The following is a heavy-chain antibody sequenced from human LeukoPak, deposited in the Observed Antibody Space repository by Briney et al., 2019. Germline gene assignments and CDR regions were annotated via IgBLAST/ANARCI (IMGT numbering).Heavy chain of an antibody. J-gene: IGHJ5*02. D-gene: IGHD3-9*01. V-gene: IGHV4-4*02. CDR2: IFSSGRS. CDR1: GGSLSSDKW. Sequence: SGTLSLTCAVSGGSLSSDKWWSWVRQSPGKGLEWIGEIFSSGRSNYNPSLKSRVTISVDTSKNQFSLKLSSVTAADTAVYYCARRRLTGYFPPNNWFDPWGQGTLVTVSS. CDR3: ARRRLTGYFPPNNWFDP.